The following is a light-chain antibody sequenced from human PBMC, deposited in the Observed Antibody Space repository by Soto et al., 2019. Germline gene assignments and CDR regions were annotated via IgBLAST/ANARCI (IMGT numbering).Light chain of an antibody. CDR3: MQALQTPYT. Sequence: DIVMTQSPLSLPVTPGEPASISCRSSQSLLHSNGYNYLDWYLQKPGQSPQLLIYLGSNRASGVADRFSGSVSGTDFTLKLSRVEAEDVGVYYFMQALQTPYTFGQGTKLEIK. J-gene: IGKJ2*01. CDR2: LGS. V-gene: IGKV2-28*01. CDR1: QSLLHSNGYNY.